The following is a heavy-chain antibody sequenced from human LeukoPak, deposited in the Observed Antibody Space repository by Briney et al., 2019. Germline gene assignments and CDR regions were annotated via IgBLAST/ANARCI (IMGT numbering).Heavy chain of an antibody. CDR1: GYRFTSYW. J-gene: IGHJ6*03. Sequence: GESLKISCKGSGYRFTSYWIGWVRQMPGKGLEWMGIIYPGDSDTRYSPSFQGQVTISADKSISTAYLQWSSLKASDTAMYYCARIYSSSWYYYYYMDVWGKGTTVTVSS. CDR3: ARIYSSSWYYYYYMDV. CDR2: IYPGDSDT. D-gene: IGHD6-13*01. V-gene: IGHV5-51*01.